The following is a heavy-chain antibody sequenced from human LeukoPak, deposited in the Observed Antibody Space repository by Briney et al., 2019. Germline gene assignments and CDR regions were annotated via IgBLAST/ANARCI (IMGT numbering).Heavy chain of an antibody. CDR1: GGSISTYY. Sequence: KPSETLSLTCTVSGGSISTYYWSWIRQPPGKGLEWIGYIYYTGSTNYNPSLKSRVTISVDTSKNQFSLKLSSVTSADTAVYYCARALYGSGVFDSWGQGTLVTVSS. CDR2: IYYTGST. V-gene: IGHV4-59*01. CDR3: ARALYGSGVFDS. J-gene: IGHJ4*02. D-gene: IGHD3-10*01.